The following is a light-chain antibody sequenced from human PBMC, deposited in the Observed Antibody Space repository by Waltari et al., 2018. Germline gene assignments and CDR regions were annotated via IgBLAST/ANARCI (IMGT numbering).Light chain of an antibody. CDR1: KLGNKY. J-gene: IGLJ3*02. V-gene: IGLV3-1*01. CDR3: QALGTGAWV. Sequence: SYELTQPPSVSVSPGQTASITCSGDKLGNKYASWYQQKPGQSPLLVIYQDTNRPSGIPGRFSGSKSGNAATLTISGTQAMDEADYYCQALGTGAWVFGGGTKLTVL. CDR2: QDT.